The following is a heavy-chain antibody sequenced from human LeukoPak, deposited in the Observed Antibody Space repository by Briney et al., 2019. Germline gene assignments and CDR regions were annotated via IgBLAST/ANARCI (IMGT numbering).Heavy chain of an antibody. CDR2: TYYSGST. Sequence: SETLSLTCTVSGGSISSSSYYWGWIRQPPGKGLEWIGSTYYSGSTYYNPSLKSRVTISVDTSKNQFSLKLSSVTAADTAVYYCAIPEATDGGDYWGQGTLVTVSS. J-gene: IGHJ4*02. CDR1: GGSISSSSYY. D-gene: IGHD5-12*01. V-gene: IGHV4-39*07. CDR3: AIPEATDGGDY.